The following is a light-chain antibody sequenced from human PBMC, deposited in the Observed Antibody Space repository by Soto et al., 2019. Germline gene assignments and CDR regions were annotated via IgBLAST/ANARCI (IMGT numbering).Light chain of an antibody. V-gene: IGLV3-21*04. CDR1: DIATKS. CDR3: QVWDSSSDHHV. CDR2: YDS. J-gene: IGLJ2*01. Sequence: SYELTQPHSVSVAPGKTATIACGGNDIATKSVHWYRQKPGQAPMLVIYYDSDRPSGIPDRFSGSNSGNTATLTISRVEAGDEGDYYCQVWDSSSDHHVFGGGTKLTVL.